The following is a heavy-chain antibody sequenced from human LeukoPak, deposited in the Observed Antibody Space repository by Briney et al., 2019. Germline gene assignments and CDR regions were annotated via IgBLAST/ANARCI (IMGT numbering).Heavy chain of an antibody. CDR3: ARDRDVVVPAAIRDYDAFDI. Sequence: SVKVSCKASGGTFSSCAISWVRQAPGQGLEWMGGIIPIFGTANYAQKFQGRVTIAADESTSTAYMELSSLRSEDTAVYYCARDRDVVVPAAIRDYDAFDIWGQGTMVTVSS. D-gene: IGHD2-2*01. CDR1: GGTFSSCA. J-gene: IGHJ3*02. V-gene: IGHV1-69*01. CDR2: IIPIFGTA.